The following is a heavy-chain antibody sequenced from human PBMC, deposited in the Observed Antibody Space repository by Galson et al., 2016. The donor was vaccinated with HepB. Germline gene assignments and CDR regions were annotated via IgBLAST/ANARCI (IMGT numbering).Heavy chain of an antibody. Sequence: SETLSLTCAVYRGSFSDYYWGWIRQPPGKGLEWIGEVNHSGSTKYNPSLKSRVTISVDTSKNQFSLNLSSVTAADTAVYYCATGIVVAGKYYYHYMDVWGKGTTVTVSS. D-gene: IGHD6-19*01. V-gene: IGHV4-34*01. J-gene: IGHJ6*03. CDR3: ATGIVVAGKYYYHYMDV. CDR1: RGSFSDYY. CDR2: VNHSGST.